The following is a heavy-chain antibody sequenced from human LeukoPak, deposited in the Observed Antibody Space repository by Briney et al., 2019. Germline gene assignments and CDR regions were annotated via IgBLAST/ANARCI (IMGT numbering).Heavy chain of an antibody. Sequence: GGSLRLSCAASGFTFSSYARSWVRQAPGKGLEWVSAISGRGGSTYYADSVKGRFTISRDNSKNTLYLQMNSPRAEDTAVYYCAKRGIGISMIVPFDYWGQGTLVTVSS. D-gene: IGHD3-22*01. CDR3: AKRGIGISMIVPFDY. CDR2: ISGRGGST. CDR1: GFTFSSYA. V-gene: IGHV3-23*01. J-gene: IGHJ4*02.